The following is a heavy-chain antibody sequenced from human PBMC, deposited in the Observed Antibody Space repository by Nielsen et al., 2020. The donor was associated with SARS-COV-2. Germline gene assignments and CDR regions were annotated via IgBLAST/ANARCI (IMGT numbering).Heavy chain of an antibody. CDR3: ARTTLYYGMDV. V-gene: IGHV3-30*03. CDR1: GFTFSSYG. Sequence: GESLKISCAASGFTFSSYGMHWVRQAPGKGPEWVAVISYDGSNKYYADSVKGRFTISRDNAKNSLYLQMNSLRAEDTAVYYCARTTLYYGMDVWGQGTTVTVSS. D-gene: IGHD2-15*01. CDR2: ISYDGSNK. J-gene: IGHJ6*02.